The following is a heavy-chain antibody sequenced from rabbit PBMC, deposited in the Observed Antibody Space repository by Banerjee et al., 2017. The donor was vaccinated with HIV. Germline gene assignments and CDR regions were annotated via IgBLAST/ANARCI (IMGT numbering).Heavy chain of an antibody. CDR3: ARGAHVGGAGYSL. CDR1: GFSFSSSYY. CDR2: IEAGSGSNT. D-gene: IGHD3-1*01. V-gene: IGHV1S45*01. J-gene: IGHJ4*01. Sequence: QEQLVESGGGLVQPEGSLTLTCTASGFSFSSSYYMCWVRQAPGKGLEWIGCIEAGSGSNTYYANWAKGRFTISKTSSTTVTLQMTSLTVADTATYFCARGAHVGGAGYSLWGQGTLVTVS.